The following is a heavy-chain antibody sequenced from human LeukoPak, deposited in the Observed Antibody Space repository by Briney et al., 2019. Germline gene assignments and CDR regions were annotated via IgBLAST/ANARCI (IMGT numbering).Heavy chain of an antibody. D-gene: IGHD3-16*02. J-gene: IGHJ4*02. CDR2: ISSSSSYI. CDR1: GFTFSSYT. CDR3: ARGGVTTETSYDYVWGSYRSLAY. V-gene: IGHV3-21*01. Sequence: GGSLRLSCAASGFTFSSYTMHWVRQAPGKGLEWVSSISSSSSYIYYADSVKGRFTISRDNAKNSLYLQMNSLGAEDTAVYYCARGGVTTETSYDYVWGSYRSLAYWGQGTLVTVSS.